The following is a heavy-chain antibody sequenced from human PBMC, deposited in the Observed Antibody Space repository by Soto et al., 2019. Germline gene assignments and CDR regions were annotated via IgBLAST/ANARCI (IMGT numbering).Heavy chain of an antibody. CDR1: GGSISSGGYY. CDR2: IYYSGST. V-gene: IGHV4-31*03. D-gene: IGHD1-26*01. J-gene: IGHJ4*02. Sequence: QVQLQESGPGLVKPSQTLSLTCTVSGGSISSGGYYWSWIRQHPGKGLEWIGYIYYSGSTYYNPSLKSRVAISVDTSKNQFSLKLSSVTAADTAVYYCARARGNLIVGATSGFDYWGQGTLVTVSS. CDR3: ARARGNLIVGATSGFDY.